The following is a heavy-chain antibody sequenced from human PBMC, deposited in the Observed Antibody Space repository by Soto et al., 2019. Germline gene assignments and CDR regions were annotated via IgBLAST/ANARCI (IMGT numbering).Heavy chain of an antibody. D-gene: IGHD3-3*01. CDR2: IYASGST. J-gene: IGHJ4*02. CDR1: GGSMSTYY. CDR3: ARHKRDLRFLEWSYYFDF. Sequence: PSETLSLTCTASGGSMSTYYWNWIRQPPGKGLESIGYIYASGSTNYNPSFKSRVAISIDTSKRQISLNLTSVTAEDTAVYYCARHKRDLRFLEWSYYFDFWGQGTLVTVSS. V-gene: IGHV4-59*01.